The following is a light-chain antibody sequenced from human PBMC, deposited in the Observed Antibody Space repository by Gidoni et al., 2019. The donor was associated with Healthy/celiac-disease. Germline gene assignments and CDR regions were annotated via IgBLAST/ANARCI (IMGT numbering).Light chain of an antibody. CDR2: KAS. J-gene: IGKJ2*04. CDR1: QSISSW. CDR3: QQYNSYSPEGS. Sequence: DIQMTQSPSTLSASVGDRVTITSRASQSISSWLAWYQQKPGKAPKLLIYKASSLESGVPSRFSGSGSGTEFTLTISSLQPDDFATYYCQQYNSYSPEGSFXXXTKLEIK. V-gene: IGKV1-5*03.